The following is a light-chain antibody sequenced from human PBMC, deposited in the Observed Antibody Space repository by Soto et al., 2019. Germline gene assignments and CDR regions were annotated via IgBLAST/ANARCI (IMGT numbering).Light chain of an antibody. V-gene: IGKV3-20*01. CDR3: QQYGSSPIT. Sequence: EIVLTQSPGTLSLSPGERATRSCRASQSVSSSYLAWYQQKPGQAPRLLIYGASSRATGIPDRFSGSGSGTDFTLTISRLEPEDFAVYYYQQYGSSPITIGQGTRLEIK. J-gene: IGKJ5*01. CDR1: QSVSSSY. CDR2: GAS.